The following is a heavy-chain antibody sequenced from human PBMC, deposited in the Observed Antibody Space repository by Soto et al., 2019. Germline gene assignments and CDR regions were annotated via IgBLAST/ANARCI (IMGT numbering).Heavy chain of an antibody. J-gene: IGHJ5*02. CDR1: GGSISSGDYY. D-gene: IGHD4-17*01. CDR3: ARVGEYTKRFDP. V-gene: IGHV4-30-4*01. Sequence: SETLSLICTVSGGSISSGDYYWSWIRQPPGKGLEWTGYIYYSGSTYYNPSLKSRVTISVDTAKNQFSLKLSSVTAADTAVYFCARVGEYTKRFDPWGQGTLVTVSS. CDR2: IYYSGST.